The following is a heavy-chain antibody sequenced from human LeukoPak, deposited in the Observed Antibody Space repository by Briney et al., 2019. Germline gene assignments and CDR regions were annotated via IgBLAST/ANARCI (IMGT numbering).Heavy chain of an antibody. D-gene: IGHD6-19*01. V-gene: IGHV3-30*02. J-gene: IGHJ6*03. CDR1: GFTFSTYA. CDR3: AKDPRNQWLVSLYYYYYYMDV. Sequence: SGGSLRLSCAASGFTFSTYAMSWVRQAPGKGLEWVAFIRYDGSNKYYADSVKGRFTISRDNSKNTLYLQMNSLRAEDTAVYYCAKDPRNQWLVSLYYYYYYMDVWGKGTTVTISS. CDR2: IRYDGSNK.